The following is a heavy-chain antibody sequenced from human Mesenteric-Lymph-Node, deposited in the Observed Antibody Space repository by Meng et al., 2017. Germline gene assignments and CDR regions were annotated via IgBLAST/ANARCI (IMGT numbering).Heavy chain of an antibody. V-gene: IGHV1-69*01. CDR3: AKTDIGDGYYFDY. J-gene: IGHJ4*02. CDR2: IIPIFGTA. Sequence: QVRLVQSGAWVKKPGSPGKVSCKASGGSFSSYDISWVRQAPGQGLEWMGGIIPIFGTANYAQKFQGRVTMTADASTNTACMELSGLRSEDTAVYYCAKTDIGDGYYFDYWGQGTLVTVSS. D-gene: IGHD1-1*01. CDR1: GGSFSSYD.